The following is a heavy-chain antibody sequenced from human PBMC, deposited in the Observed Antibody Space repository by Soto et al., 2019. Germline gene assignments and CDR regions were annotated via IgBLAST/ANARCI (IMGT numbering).Heavy chain of an antibody. CDR3: ARDSSVATMQGDYYNYYYGMDV. J-gene: IGHJ6*02. D-gene: IGHD5-12*01. CDR1: GGTFSSYA. CDR2: IIPIFGTA. V-gene: IGHV1-69*13. Sequence: SVKVSCKASGGTFSSYAISWVRQAPGQGLEWMGGIIPIFGTANYAQKFQGRVTITADESTSTAYMELSSLRSEDTAVYYCARDSSVATMQGDYYNYYYGMDVWGQATTVTVSS.